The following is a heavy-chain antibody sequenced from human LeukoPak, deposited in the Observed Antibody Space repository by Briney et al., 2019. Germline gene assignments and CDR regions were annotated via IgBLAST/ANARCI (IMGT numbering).Heavy chain of an antibody. D-gene: IGHD4-17*01. V-gene: IGHV1-8*01. CDR1: GYTFTSYD. Sequence: ASVKVSCKGAGYTFTSYDINWERHATGQGLEWMGWMNPNRGNTGYAQKFQGRVTITRKTSISTAHIELSSLRSEDTAVYYCARGNYGDYLYCYYCFGMDVWGQGTTVTVSS. CDR3: ARGNYGDYLYCYYCFGMDV. CDR2: MNPNRGNT. J-gene: IGHJ6*02.